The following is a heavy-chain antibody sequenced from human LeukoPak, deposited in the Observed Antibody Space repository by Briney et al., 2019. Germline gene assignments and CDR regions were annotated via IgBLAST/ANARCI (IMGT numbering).Heavy chain of an antibody. CDR2: ISGSGGST. CDR1: GFTFSSYA. D-gene: IGHD7-27*01. Sequence: GGSLRLSCAASGFTFSSYAMSWVRQAPGKGLEWVSAISGSGGSTYYADSVKGRFTISRDNSKNTLYLQMNSLRAEDTAVYYCARASNWGYYFDYWGQGTLVTVSS. V-gene: IGHV3-23*01. J-gene: IGHJ4*02. CDR3: ARASNWGYYFDY.